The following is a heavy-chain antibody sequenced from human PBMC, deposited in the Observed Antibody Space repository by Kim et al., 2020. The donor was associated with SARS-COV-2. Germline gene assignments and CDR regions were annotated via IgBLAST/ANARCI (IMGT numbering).Heavy chain of an antibody. D-gene: IGHD2-21*02. CDR3: VREIVVVTARRFDP. CDR2: ISSGGESM. Sequence: GGSLRLSCAASEFTFSTYNMNWVRQAPGKGLELVSSISSGGESMYYAASVRGRFTIARDNAENSLYLQMNSLSAEDTAVYYCVREIVVVTARRFDPWGQG. J-gene: IGHJ5*01. V-gene: IGHV3-21*01. CDR1: EFTFSTYN.